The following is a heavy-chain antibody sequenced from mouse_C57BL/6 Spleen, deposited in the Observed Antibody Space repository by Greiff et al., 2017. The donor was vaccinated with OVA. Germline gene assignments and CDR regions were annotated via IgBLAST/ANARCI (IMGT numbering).Heavy chain of an antibody. J-gene: IGHJ3*01. CDR3: AIYYGNLFAY. D-gene: IGHD2-1*01. CDR2: IDPSDSYT. Sequence: QVQLKQPGAELVMPGASVKLSCKASGYTFTSYWMHWVKQRPGQGLEWIGEIDPSDSYTNYNQKFKGKSTLTVDKSSSTAYLQLSSLTSEDSAVYYCAIYYGNLFAYWGQGTLVTVSA. CDR1: GYTFTSYW. V-gene: IGHV1-69*01.